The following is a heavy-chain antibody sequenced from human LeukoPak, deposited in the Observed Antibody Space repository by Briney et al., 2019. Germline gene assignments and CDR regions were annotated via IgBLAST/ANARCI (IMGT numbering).Heavy chain of an antibody. J-gene: IGHJ6*04. CDR2: ISYEGSNK. V-gene: IGHV3-30-3*01. Sequence: GRSLRLSCAASGFTFSSYAMHWVRQAPGKGLEWVAVISYEGSNKYYADSVKGRFTISRDNSKSTLYLQMNSLRAEDTAVYYCAKGPPYCSSTSCYYYGMDVWGKGTTVTVSS. D-gene: IGHD2-2*01. CDR3: AKGPPYCSSTSCYYYGMDV. CDR1: GFTFSSYA.